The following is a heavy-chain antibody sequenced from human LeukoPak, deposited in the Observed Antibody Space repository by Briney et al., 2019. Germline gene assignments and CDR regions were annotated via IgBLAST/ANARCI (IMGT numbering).Heavy chain of an antibody. CDR1: GGSFSGYY. CDR3: ARGVDTAMVDY. Sequence: SETLSLTCALYGGSFSGYYWSWIRQPPGKGLEWIGEINHSGSTNYNPSLKSRVTISVDKSKNQFSLKLSSVTAADTAVYYCARGVDTAMVDYWGQGTLVTVSS. CDR2: INHSGST. J-gene: IGHJ4*02. V-gene: IGHV4-34*01. D-gene: IGHD5-18*01.